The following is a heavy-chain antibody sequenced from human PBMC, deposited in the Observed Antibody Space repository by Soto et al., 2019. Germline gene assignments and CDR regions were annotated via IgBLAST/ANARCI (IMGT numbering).Heavy chain of an antibody. CDR1: GYTFTGYF. J-gene: IGHJ1*01. CDR3: ARAGGTLLAPIP. D-gene: IGHD2-2*02. V-gene: IGHV1-2*02. CDR2: LNPNSGVT. Sequence: ASVNGSCKSSGYTFTGYFIHWVRRAPGEGLEWVGYLNPNSGVTKYAPRFLGRVTITRDTSIRTAYMDLNNLRSDDTAVYFCARAGGTLLAPIPWGPGTLVTVSS.